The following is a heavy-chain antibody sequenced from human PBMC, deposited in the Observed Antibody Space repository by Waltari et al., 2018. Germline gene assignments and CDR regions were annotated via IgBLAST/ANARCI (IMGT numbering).Heavy chain of an antibody. V-gene: IGHV1-3*01. CDR1: GYTFTNYA. Sequence: QVQLVQSGAEVKKPGASVKVSCKASGYTFTNYAMHWVRQAPGQRLEWMGWINAGNGNTKYSQKFQGRVTITRDTSASTAYMELSSLRSEDTAVYYCARDILGGVTIFGVFDYWGQGTLVTVSS. J-gene: IGHJ4*02. CDR3: ARDILGGVTIFGVFDY. CDR2: INAGNGNT. D-gene: IGHD3-3*01.